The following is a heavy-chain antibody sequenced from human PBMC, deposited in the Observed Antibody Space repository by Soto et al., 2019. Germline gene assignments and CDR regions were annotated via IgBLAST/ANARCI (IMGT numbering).Heavy chain of an antibody. V-gene: IGHV6-1*01. J-gene: IGHJ4*02. Sequence: SQTLSLTCAISGDSVPSSSVAWNWIRQSPSRGLEWLGRTYYRSKWYNAYSVSVKSRITINPDTSKNQFSLQLKSVTPEDTAVYYCVRDTGSGSGWYGIWGQGTQVTVSS. CDR3: VRDTGSGSGWYGI. D-gene: IGHD6-19*01. CDR2: TYYRSKWYN. CDR1: GDSVPSSSVA.